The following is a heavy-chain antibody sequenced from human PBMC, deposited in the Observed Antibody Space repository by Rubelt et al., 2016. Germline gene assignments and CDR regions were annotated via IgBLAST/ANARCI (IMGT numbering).Heavy chain of an antibody. CDR2: INHSGST. D-gene: IGHD6-19*01. V-gene: IGHV4-34*01. CDR3: ARVSGWYRAPGQDFDY. Sequence: QVQLQQWGAGLLKPSETLSLTCAVYGGSFSGYYWSWIRQPPGKGLEWIGEINHSGSTNYNPSVKSRVTISVDTSKNQFSLKLSFVTAADTAGYYCARVSGWYRAPGQDFDYWGQGTLVTVSS. J-gene: IGHJ4*02. CDR1: GGSFSGYY.